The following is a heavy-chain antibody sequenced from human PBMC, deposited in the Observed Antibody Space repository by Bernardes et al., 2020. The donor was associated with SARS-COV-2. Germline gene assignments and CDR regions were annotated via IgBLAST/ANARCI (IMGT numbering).Heavy chain of an antibody. Sequence: SVPTLLKPTQTLTLTCTFSGFSLSITGVGVGWIRQPPGKALEWLALIYWDDDQRYSPSLQSRLTITKDTSKNQVVLTMTDMDPVDTATYYCAHRLDYFDRSGSNDAFDFWGQGEMVSGSS. J-gene: IGHJ3*01. CDR2: IYWDDDQ. CDR1: GFSLSITGVG. V-gene: IGHV2-5*02. CDR3: AHRLDYFDRSGSNDAFDF. D-gene: IGHD3-22*01.